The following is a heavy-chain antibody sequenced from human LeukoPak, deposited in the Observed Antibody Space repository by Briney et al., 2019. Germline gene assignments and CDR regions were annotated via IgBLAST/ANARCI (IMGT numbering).Heavy chain of an antibody. V-gene: IGHV1-24*01. D-gene: IGHD2-2*01. CDR1: GHTLSEVS. Sequence: ASVKVSCKVSGHTLSEVSMHWVRQAPGQGLEWVGGFDPRGGETVLAQKFQGRVTLTEDTSADTSSIELRSLRSEDTAVYYCATSDRQFCSPSSCYLPFDFWGLGTLVTVSS. J-gene: IGHJ4*02. CDR2: FDPRGGET. CDR3: ATSDRQFCSPSSCYLPFDF.